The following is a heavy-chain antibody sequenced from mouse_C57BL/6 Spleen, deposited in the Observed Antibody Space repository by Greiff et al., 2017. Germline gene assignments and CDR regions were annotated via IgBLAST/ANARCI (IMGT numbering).Heavy chain of an antibody. CDR2: ISIGCSYT. CDR1: GFTFSSYG. V-gene: IGHV5-6*01. J-gene: IGHJ4*01. Sequence: EVQLVESGGDLVKPGASLKLSCAASGFTFSSYGMSWVRQTPDKRLEWVGTISIGCSYTNYPDNVKGRFTITRDKAKNTLYLQMSSLTSEDTAMYDCARRGGANAETVYAMDYWGQGTSVTVSS. CDR3: ARRGGANAETVYAMDY. D-gene: IGHD1-1*01.